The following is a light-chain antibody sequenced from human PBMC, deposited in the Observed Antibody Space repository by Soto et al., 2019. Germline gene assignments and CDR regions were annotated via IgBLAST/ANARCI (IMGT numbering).Light chain of an antibody. J-gene: IGLJ3*02. CDR3: CASAGDFTWM. CDR2: EVS. V-gene: IGLV2-18*02. Sequence: QSALTQPPSVSGSPGQAVIISFTGTSSDIGSYNHVSWYQQPPGTAPKLIIYEVSSRPSGVPDRFSGSKSANTASLTISGLQAEDEADYYCCASAGDFTWMFGEGTKLTVL. CDR1: SSDIGSYNH.